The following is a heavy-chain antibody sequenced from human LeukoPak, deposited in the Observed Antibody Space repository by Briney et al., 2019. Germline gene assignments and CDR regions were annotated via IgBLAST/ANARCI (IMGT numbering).Heavy chain of an antibody. J-gene: IGHJ6*03. Sequence: PSETLSLTCTVSGGSISSGSYYWSWIRQPAGKGLEWIGRIYTSGSTNYNPSLKSRVTISVDTSKKQFSLKLISVTAADTAVYYCAREGGMAGTYYYYYYMDVWGKGTTVTVSS. V-gene: IGHV4-61*02. CDR3: AREGGMAGTYYYYYYMDV. D-gene: IGHD5-24*01. CDR2: IYTSGST. CDR1: GGSISSGSYY.